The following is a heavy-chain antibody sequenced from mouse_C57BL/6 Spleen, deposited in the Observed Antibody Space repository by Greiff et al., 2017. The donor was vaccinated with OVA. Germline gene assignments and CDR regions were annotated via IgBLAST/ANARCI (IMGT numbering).Heavy chain of an antibody. J-gene: IGHJ2*01. Sequence: EVKLVESGGGLVKPGGSLKLSCAASGFTFSSYAMSWVRQTPEKRLEWVATISDGGSYTYYPDNVKGRFTISRDNAKNNLYLQMSHLKSEDTAMYYCARSGDCDGFDYWGQGTTLTVSS. D-gene: IGHD4-1*01. CDR1: GFTFSSYA. CDR2: ISDGGSYT. V-gene: IGHV5-4*03. CDR3: ARSGDCDGFDY.